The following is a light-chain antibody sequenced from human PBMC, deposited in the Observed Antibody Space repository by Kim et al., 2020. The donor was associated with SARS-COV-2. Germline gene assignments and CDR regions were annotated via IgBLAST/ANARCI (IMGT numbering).Light chain of an antibody. J-gene: IGKJ2*01. CDR3: QQYFSTPYT. V-gene: IGKV4-1*01. Sequence: DIVMTQSPDSLAVSLGERATINCKSSQTVLYSSNNKNYLAWYQHKVGQPPKLLIFWASARESGVPDRFSGSGSGTDFTLTISSLQAEDVAVYYCQQYFSTPYTFGQGTKLEIK. CDR1: QTVLYSSNNKNY. CDR2: WAS.